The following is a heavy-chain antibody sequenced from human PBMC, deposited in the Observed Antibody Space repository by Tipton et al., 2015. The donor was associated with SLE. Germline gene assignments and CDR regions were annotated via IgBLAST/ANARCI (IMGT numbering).Heavy chain of an antibody. D-gene: IGHD6-13*01. CDR1: GFTFSSYA. V-gene: IGHV3-23*01. CDR2: ISGSGDNT. J-gene: IGHJ4*02. CDR3: ASVFEALLRFFVAAGSLFGN. Sequence: SLRLSCVASGFTFSSYAMSWVRQAPGKGLEWVSGISGSGDNTFYADSVKGRFAISRDNSENTLYLQMNSLRGEDTAIYYCASVFEALLRFFVAAGSLFGNWGQGTVVAVSS.